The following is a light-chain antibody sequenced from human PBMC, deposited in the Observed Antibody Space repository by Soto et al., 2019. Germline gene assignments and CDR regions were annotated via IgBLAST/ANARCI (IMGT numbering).Light chain of an antibody. V-gene: IGKV3-11*01. CDR2: DAS. CDR1: QSVSSY. J-gene: IGKJ2*02. CDR3: QQRSNWPLCT. Sequence: EIVLTQSPATLSLSPGERATLSCRASQSVSSYLAWYQQKPGQAPRLLIYDASNRATGIPARFGGSGSGTEFTLTISSLEPEDFAVYYCQQRSNWPLCTFGQGTKLEIK.